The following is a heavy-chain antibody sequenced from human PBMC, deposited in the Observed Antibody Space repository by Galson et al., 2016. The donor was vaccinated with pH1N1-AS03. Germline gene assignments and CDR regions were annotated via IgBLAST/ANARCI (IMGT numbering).Heavy chain of an antibody. Sequence: ESLSLTCAVSGYSISSGYYWGWIRQPPGKGLEWIGSIYRSGSTSYNPSLKNRVTISLDTSKNQFSLRLSSVTAADTAVYYCARSPRIIAVTGTFPGHFDPWGQGTLVTVSS. CDR3: ARSPRIIAVTGTFPGHFDP. CDR1: GYSISSGYY. J-gene: IGHJ5*02. CDR2: IYRSGST. V-gene: IGHV4-38-2*01. D-gene: IGHD6-19*01.